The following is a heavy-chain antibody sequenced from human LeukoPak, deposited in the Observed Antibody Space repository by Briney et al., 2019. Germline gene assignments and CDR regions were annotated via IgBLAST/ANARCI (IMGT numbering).Heavy chain of an antibody. D-gene: IGHD1-14*01. Sequence: GGSLRLSCSPSGFTFGTFAMHWVREAPGKGLEYISTISSIGGGTDYADSVKRRFTISRDNSKNTLFLQMSSLRAEDTAVYYCVKFPELWGQGTLVTVSS. CDR2: ISSIGGGT. CDR1: GFTFGTFA. V-gene: IGHV3-64D*09. J-gene: IGHJ4*02. CDR3: VKFPEL.